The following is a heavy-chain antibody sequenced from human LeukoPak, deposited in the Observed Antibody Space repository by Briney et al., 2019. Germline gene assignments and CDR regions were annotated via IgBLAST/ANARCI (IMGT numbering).Heavy chain of an antibody. CDR3: ARGDSSSWYYYYGMDV. J-gene: IGHJ6*02. CDR2: IYYSGST. V-gene: IGHV4-59*08. CDR1: GGSISSYY. D-gene: IGHD6-13*01. Sequence: SETLSLTCTVSGGSISSYYWSWIRQPPGKGLEWIGYIYYSGSTNYNPSLKSRVTISVDTSKNQFSLKLSSVTAADTVVYYCARGDSSSWYYYYGMDVWGQGTTVTVSS.